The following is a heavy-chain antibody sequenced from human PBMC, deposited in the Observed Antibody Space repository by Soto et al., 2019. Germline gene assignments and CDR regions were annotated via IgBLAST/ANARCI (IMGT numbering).Heavy chain of an antibody. CDR3: ARDSHTYYYDSSGWDAFDI. CDR2: INHSGST. J-gene: IGHJ3*02. Sequence: SETLSLTCAVYGGSFSGYYWSWIRQPPGKGLEWIGEINHSGSTNYNPSLKSRVTISVDTSKNQFSLKLSSVTAADTAVYYCARDSHTYYYDSSGWDAFDIWGQGTMVTVSS. D-gene: IGHD3-22*01. CDR1: GGSFSGYY. V-gene: IGHV4-34*01.